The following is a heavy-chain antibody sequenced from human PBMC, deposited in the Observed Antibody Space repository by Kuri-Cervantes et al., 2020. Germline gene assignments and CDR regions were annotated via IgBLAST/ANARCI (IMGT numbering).Heavy chain of an antibody. CDR1: GFTFSSYG. D-gene: IGHD2-15*01. Sequence: GESLKISCAASGFTFSSYGMHWVRQAPGKGLEWVAVISYDGSNKYYADSVKSRFTISRDNSKNTLYLQMNSLRAEDTAVYYCAALGYCSGGSCYGYYYYYYMDVWGKGTTVTVSS. CDR2: ISYDGSNK. J-gene: IGHJ6*03. V-gene: IGHV3-30*03. CDR3: AALGYCSGGSCYGYYYYYYMDV.